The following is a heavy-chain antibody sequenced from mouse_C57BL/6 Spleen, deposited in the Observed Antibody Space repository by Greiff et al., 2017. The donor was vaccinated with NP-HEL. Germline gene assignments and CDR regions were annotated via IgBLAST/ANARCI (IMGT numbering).Heavy chain of an antibody. CDR1: GYTFTDYY. Sequence: VQLQQSGPVLVKPGASVKMSCKASGYTFTDYYMNWVKQSHGKSLEWIGVINPYNGGTSYNQKFKGKATLTVDKSSSTAYMELNSLTSEDSAVYYCADYGYDLWYFDVWGTGTTVTVSS. D-gene: IGHD2-2*01. J-gene: IGHJ1*03. V-gene: IGHV1-19*01. CDR3: ADYGYDLWYFDV. CDR2: INPYNGGT.